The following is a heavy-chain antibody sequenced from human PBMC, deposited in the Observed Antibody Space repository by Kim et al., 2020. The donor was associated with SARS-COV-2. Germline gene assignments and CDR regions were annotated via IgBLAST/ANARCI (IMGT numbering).Heavy chain of an antibody. V-gene: IGHV4-39*01. CDR1: DDSIHRRGHY. D-gene: IGHD1-1*01. CDR2: VYYSGD. CDR3: ARALRRGMTGTFYGLDV. J-gene: IGHJ6*02. Sequence: SETLSLTCTVSDDSIHRRGHYWVWTRQSPEKGLEFIGGVYYSGDNYNPSLQSRVTISIDTSKNQFSVKLRSVTAADTAVYYCARALRRGMTGTFYGLDVWGQGTKVTVSS.